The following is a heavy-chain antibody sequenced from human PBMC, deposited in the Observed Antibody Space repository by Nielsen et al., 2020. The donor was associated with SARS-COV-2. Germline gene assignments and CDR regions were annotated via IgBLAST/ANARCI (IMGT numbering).Heavy chain of an antibody. D-gene: IGHD3-22*01. CDR3: ARGRLGITMTVILMTGAEHFFDS. CDR1: GGSFSGYY. Sequence: SETLFLTCAVYGGSFSGYYWSWIRQPPGKGLEWIGEINHSGSTNYNPSLKSRVTISVDTSKNQFSLKVSSVTGADTAVYYCARGRLGITMTVILMTGAEHFFDSWGQGTLVTVSS. CDR2: INHSGST. J-gene: IGHJ4*02. V-gene: IGHV4-34*01.